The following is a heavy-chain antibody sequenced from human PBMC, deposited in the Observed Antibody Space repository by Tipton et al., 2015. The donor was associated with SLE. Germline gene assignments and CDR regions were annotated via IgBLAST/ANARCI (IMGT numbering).Heavy chain of an antibody. D-gene: IGHD6-19*01. Sequence: TLSLTCTASGGSISSYYWSWIRQSPGRGLEWIGYLWHSGTSNYNPSLKSRVSMSVDKSKSQFSLKLNSVTAADTAVYYCARGRIAVAGNHFDYWGQGTLVTVSS. CDR1: GGSISSYY. CDR3: ARGRIAVAGNHFDY. V-gene: IGHV4-59*08. CDR2: LWHSGTS. J-gene: IGHJ4*02.